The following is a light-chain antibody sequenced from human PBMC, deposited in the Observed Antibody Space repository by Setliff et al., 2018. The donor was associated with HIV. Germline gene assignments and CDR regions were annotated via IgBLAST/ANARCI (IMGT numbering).Light chain of an antibody. Sequence: QSVLTPPPSASGTPGQRVTISCSGSSSNIGSNVVNWYQQFPGTAPKLLIYSNSQRPSGVPDRFSGSKSGTSSSLAISGLQSEDEADYYCAAWDDSLNGVIFGGGTKVTVL. CDR2: SNS. V-gene: IGLV1-44*01. J-gene: IGLJ2*01. CDR3: AAWDDSLNGVI. CDR1: SSNIGSNV.